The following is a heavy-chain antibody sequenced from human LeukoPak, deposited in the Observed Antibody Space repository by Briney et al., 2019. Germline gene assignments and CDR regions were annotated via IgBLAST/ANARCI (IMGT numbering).Heavy chain of an antibody. J-gene: IGHJ4*02. V-gene: IGHV4-38-2*02. Sequence: PSETLSLTCTVSGHSITNGYYWGWIRQPPGKGLEWIGSIYHDGRIDYNPSLKSRVTISRDTSNDQFSLKLSSVTAADTAMYYCARDTSPGITGTYWGQGTLVTVSS. D-gene: IGHD1-20*01. CDR1: GHSITNGYY. CDR2: IYHDGRI. CDR3: ARDTSPGITGTY.